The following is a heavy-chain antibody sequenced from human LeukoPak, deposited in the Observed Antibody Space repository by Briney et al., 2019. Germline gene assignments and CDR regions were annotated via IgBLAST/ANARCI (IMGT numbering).Heavy chain of an antibody. CDR2: IYYSGNT. Sequence: PSETLSLTCTVSGGSISSSSYYWGWIRQPRGKGLEWIGSIYYSGNTYYNPSLKSRVTISVDTSKNQFSLKLSSVTAADTAVYYCARLFSSSWYRGAFDLWGQGTMVTVSS. CDR1: GGSISSSSYY. D-gene: IGHD6-13*01. CDR3: ARLFSSSWYRGAFDL. J-gene: IGHJ3*01. V-gene: IGHV4-39*01.